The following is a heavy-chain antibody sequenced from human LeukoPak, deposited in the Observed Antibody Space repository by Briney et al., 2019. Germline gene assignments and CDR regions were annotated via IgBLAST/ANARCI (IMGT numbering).Heavy chain of an antibody. CDR2: FDPEDGET. Sequence: GASVKVSCKVSGYTLTELSMHWVRQAPGKGLEWMGGFDPEDGETIYAQKFQGRVTMTEDTSTDTAYMELSSLRSEDTAVYYCATITMVRGVIKPFDYWGQGTLVTVSS. D-gene: IGHD3-10*01. J-gene: IGHJ4*02. CDR1: GYTLTELS. CDR3: ATITMVRGVIKPFDY. V-gene: IGHV1-24*01.